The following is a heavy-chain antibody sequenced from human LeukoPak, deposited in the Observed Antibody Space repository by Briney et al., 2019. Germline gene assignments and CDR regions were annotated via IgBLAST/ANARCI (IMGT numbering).Heavy chain of an antibody. D-gene: IGHD3-10*01. CDR2: IGTAGDT. CDR3: ARAQPWGFGELYDAFDI. Sequence: QPGGSLRLSCAASGFTFSSYDMHWVRQATGKGLEWVSAIGTAGDTYYPGSVKGRFTISRENAKNSLYLQMNSLRAGDTAVYYCARAQPWGFGELYDAFDIWGQGTMVTVSS. J-gene: IGHJ3*02. CDR1: GFTFSSYD. V-gene: IGHV3-13*01.